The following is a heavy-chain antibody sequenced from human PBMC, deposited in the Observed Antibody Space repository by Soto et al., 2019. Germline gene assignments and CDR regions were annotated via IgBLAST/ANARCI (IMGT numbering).Heavy chain of an antibody. CDR3: ARSYDFWSGYGPFDP. CDR1: GFTFSSYA. V-gene: IGHV3-30-3*01. Sequence: PGGSLRLSCAASGFTFSSYAMHWVRQAPGKGLEWVAVISYDGSNKYYADSVKGRFTISRDNSKNTLYLQMNSLRAEDTAVYYCARSYDFWSGYGPFDPWGQGTLVTVSS. J-gene: IGHJ5*02. CDR2: ISYDGSNK. D-gene: IGHD3-3*01.